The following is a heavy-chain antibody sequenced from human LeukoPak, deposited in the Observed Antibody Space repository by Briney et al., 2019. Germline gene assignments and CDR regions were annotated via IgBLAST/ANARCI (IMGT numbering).Heavy chain of an antibody. D-gene: IGHD5-12*01. CDR1: GYTFTSYD. J-gene: IGHJ4*02. CDR2: MNPNSGNT. V-gene: IGHV1-8*03. Sequence: GAPVKVSCKASGYTFTSYDINWVRQATGQGLEWMGWMNPNSGNTGYAQKFQGRVTITGNTSISTAYMELSSLRSEDTAVYYCAREGMVATGRDLDYWGQGTLVTVSS. CDR3: AREGMVATGRDLDY.